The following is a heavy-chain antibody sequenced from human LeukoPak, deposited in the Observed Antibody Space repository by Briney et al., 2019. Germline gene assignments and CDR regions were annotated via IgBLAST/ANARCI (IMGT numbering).Heavy chain of an antibody. Sequence: SVKVSCKASGYTFTGYYMHWVRQAPGQGLEWMGWINPNSGGTNYAQKFQGRVTMTRDTSISTAYMELSRLRSDDTAVYYCARLLVYNSGGEAFDHWGQGTLVTVSS. J-gene: IGHJ4*02. CDR3: ARLLVYNSGGEAFDH. D-gene: IGHD1-20*01. V-gene: IGHV1-2*02. CDR2: INPNSGGT. CDR1: GYTFTGYY.